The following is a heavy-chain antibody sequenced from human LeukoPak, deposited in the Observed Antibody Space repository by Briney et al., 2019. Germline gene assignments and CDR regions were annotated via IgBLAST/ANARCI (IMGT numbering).Heavy chain of an antibody. CDR1: GFTFSSYW. J-gene: IGHJ6*03. CDR3: ARGGGGYDWPRRYYYMDV. Sequence: GGSLRLSCAASGFTFSSYWMSWVRQAPGKGLEWVANIKQDGSEKYYVDFVKGRFTISRDNAKNSLYLQMNSLRAEDTAVYYCARGGGGYDWPRRYYYMDVWGKGTTVTVSS. D-gene: IGHD5-12*01. V-gene: IGHV3-7*01. CDR2: IKQDGSEK.